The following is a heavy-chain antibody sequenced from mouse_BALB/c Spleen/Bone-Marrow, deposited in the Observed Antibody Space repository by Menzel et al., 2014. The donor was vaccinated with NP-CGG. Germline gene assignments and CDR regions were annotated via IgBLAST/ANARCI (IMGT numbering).Heavy chain of an antibody. D-gene: IGHD3-2*02. J-gene: IGHJ2*01. CDR1: GFTFSSYG. CDR3: TRRPLQANSYFDC. CDR2: ISSGGSST. Sequence: EVELVESGGDLVKPGGSLKLSCVASGFTFSSYGMSRVRQTPDKRLEWVATISSGGSSTYYPASVKGRFTISRDNAKSTLYLQMSSLNSEDTAMYYCTRRPLQANSYFDCWGQGTTLTVSS. V-gene: IGHV5-6*01.